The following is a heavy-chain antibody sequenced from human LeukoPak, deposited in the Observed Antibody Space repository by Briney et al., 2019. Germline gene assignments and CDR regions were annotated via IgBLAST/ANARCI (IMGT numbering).Heavy chain of an antibody. D-gene: IGHD2-2*01. CDR3: ATDGRYCSSINCQGWFDP. CDR1: GGSISSGGYY. V-gene: IGHV4-31*03. CDR2: IYYSGNT. J-gene: IGHJ5*02. Sequence: SETLSLTCTVSGGSISSGGYYWNWIRQHPGKGLEWIGSIYYSGNTYYNPSLKSRVTISVDTSKNQFSLKLSSVTAADTAVYYRATDGRYCSSINCQGWFDPWGQGTLVTVSS.